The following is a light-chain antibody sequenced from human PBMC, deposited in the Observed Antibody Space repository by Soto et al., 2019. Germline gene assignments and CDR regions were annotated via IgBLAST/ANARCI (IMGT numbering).Light chain of an antibody. V-gene: IGLV2-14*01. J-gene: IGLJ3*02. CDR1: SSDVGGYNY. CDR3: SSYSSSSRV. Sequence: QSVLTQPASVSGSPGQSITISCTGTSSDVGGYNYVSWYQQHPGKAPQLMIYDVSNRPSGVSDRFSGFKSGNTASLTLSGLQAEDEADYYCSSYSSSSRVFGGGTKLTVL. CDR2: DVS.